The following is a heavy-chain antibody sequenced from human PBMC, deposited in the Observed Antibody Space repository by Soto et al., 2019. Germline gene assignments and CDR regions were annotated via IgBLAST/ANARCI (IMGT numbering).Heavy chain of an antibody. CDR2: GGSGGSR. CDR3: VKFRGRAYPYYFMDV. Sequence: DVQLLESGGGLVQWGGSLRLSCVTSGFTFSTYGMTWVRQAPGKGLEWVSYGGSGGSRYYAESVKGRLTISRDNSKNTLSQEMNSLRADDTATYYCVKFRGRAYPYYFMDVWGKGTTVTVSS. D-gene: IGHD3-10*01. J-gene: IGHJ6*03. CDR1: GFTFSTYG. V-gene: IGHV3-23*01.